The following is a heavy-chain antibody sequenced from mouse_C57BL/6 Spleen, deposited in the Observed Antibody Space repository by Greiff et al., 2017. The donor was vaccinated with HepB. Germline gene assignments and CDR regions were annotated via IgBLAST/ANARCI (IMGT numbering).Heavy chain of an antibody. D-gene: IGHD1-1*01. CDR3: ARSNYYGSSPLDY. CDR2: INPSTGGT. J-gene: IGHJ2*01. V-gene: IGHV1-42*01. Sequence: EVQLVESGPELVKPGASVKISCKASGYSFTGYYMNWVKQSPEKSLEWIGEINPSTGGTTYNQKFKAKATLTVDTSSSTAYMQLKSLTSEDSAVYYCARSNYYGSSPLDYWGQGTTLTVSS. CDR1: GYSFTGYY.